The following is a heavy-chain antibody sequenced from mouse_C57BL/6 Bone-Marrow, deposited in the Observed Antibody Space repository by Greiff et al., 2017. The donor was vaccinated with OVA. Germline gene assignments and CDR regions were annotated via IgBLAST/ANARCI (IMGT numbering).Heavy chain of an antibody. Sequence: EVKLVESGGGLVKPGGSLKLSCAASGFTFSSYAMSWVRQTPEKRLEWVATISDGGSYTYYPDNVKGRFTITRDNAKNNLYLQMSHLKSEDTAMYYCARDTPFDYWGQGTTLTVSS. CDR1: GFTFSSYA. J-gene: IGHJ2*01. V-gene: IGHV5-4*01. CDR2: ISDGGSYT. CDR3: ARDTPFDY.